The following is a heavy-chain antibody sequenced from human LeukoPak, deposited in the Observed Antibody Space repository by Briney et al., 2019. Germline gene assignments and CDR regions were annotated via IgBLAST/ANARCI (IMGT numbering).Heavy chain of an antibody. J-gene: IGHJ5*02. CDR2: ISYDGSNK. V-gene: IGHV3-30-3*01. CDR1: GFTFSSYA. D-gene: IGHD1-1*01. Sequence: GGSLRLSCAASGFTFSSYAMHWVRKAPGKGLEWVAVISYDGSNKYYADSVKGRFTISRDNSKNTLYLQMNSLRAEDTAVYYCARDITGTTWTDWFDPWGQGTLVTVSS. CDR3: ARDITGTTWTDWFDP.